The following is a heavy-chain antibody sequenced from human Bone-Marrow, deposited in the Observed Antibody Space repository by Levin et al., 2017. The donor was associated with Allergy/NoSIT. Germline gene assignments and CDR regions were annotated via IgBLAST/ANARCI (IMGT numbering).Heavy chain of an antibody. CDR1: GFTFSSYA. CDR2: ISYDGSNK. D-gene: IGHD6-19*01. J-gene: IGHJ4*02. V-gene: IGHV3-30-3*01. Sequence: GGSLRLSCAASGFTFSSYAMHWVRQAPGKGLEWVAVISYDGSNKYYADSVKGRFTISRDNSKNTLYLQMNSLRAEDTAVYYCARGPRNSSGWYWVDYWGQGTLVTVSS. CDR3: ARGPRNSSGWYWVDY.